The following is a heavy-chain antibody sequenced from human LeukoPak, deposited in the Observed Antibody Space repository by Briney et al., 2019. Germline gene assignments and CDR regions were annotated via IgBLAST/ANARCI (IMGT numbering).Heavy chain of an antibody. CDR2: IYHSGKS. D-gene: IGHD1-26*01. J-gene: IGHJ5*02. V-gene: IGHV4-38-2*02. CDR1: GYSISSGYY. CDR3: ARDNSVGDNAWWFDP. Sequence: PSETLSLTCSVSGYSISSGYYWDWIRQPPGKGLEWIASIYHSGKSYYNPSLESRVTISVDTSKNQISLKLRSVTAADTAIYYCARDNSVGDNAWWFDPWGQGTLVTVSS.